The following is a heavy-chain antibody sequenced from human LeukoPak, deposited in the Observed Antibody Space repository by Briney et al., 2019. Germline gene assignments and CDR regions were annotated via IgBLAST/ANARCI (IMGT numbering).Heavy chain of an antibody. CDR3: AKDQDLYCSGGSCYSTLDY. J-gene: IGHJ4*02. Sequence: GGSLRLSCATFGFSFNKFGMHWVRQAPGKGLEWVAFIRYDGRSKYYADSVQGRFIISRDTSKNTLYLQMNSLKVEDTAVYYCAKDQDLYCSGGSCYSTLDYWGQGTLVTVSS. CDR2: IRYDGRSK. V-gene: IGHV3-30*02. D-gene: IGHD2-15*01. CDR1: GFSFNKFG.